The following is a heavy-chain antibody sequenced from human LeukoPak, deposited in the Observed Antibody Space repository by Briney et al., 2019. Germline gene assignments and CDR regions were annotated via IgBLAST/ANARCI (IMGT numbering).Heavy chain of an antibody. Sequence: GGSLRLSCAASGFTFSSYAMSWVRQAPGKGLEWVSAISGSGGSTYYADSVKGRFTISRDNSKNSLYLQMNSLRAEDTAVYYCARDSGFGEYPDAFDIWGQGTMVTVSS. CDR2: ISGSGGST. CDR3: ARDSGFGEYPDAFDI. V-gene: IGHV3-23*01. J-gene: IGHJ3*02. D-gene: IGHD3-10*01. CDR1: GFTFSSYA.